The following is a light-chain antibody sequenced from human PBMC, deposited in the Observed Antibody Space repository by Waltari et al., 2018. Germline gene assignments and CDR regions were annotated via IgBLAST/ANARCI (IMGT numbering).Light chain of an antibody. J-gene: IGKJ1*01. CDR2: KAS. V-gene: IGKV1-5*03. Sequence: DIQMTQSPSTRSASVGDRVTITCRASQSISTWLAWYQQKPGKAPNLLIYKASTLESGVPSRFSGSGSGTEFTLTISSLQPDDFATYYCQQYKTYWTFGQGTMVEIK. CDR3: QQYKTYWT. CDR1: QSISTW.